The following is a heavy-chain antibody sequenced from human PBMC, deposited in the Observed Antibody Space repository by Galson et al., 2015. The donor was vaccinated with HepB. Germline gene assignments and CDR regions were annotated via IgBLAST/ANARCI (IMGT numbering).Heavy chain of an antibody. Sequence: SVKVSCKASGYTFTDSGINWVRQAPGQGFEWMGWISGYNGDTIYAQSLQGSIILTTDTSPSTAYMELSRLRSDDTAVYYCARDGDYGGGSWGQGTLVIVSS. V-gene: IGHV1-18*01. CDR2: ISGYNGDT. CDR3: ARDGDYGGGS. J-gene: IGHJ5*02. CDR1: GYTFTDSG. D-gene: IGHD4-23*01.